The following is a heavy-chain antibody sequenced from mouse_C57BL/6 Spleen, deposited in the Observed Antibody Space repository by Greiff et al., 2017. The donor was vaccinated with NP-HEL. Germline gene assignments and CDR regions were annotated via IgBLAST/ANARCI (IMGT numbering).Heavy chain of an antibody. D-gene: IGHD1-1*01. CDR2: INPNNGGT. V-gene: IGHV1-26*01. CDR3: AKQDRSYGSSYEGFAY. J-gene: IGHJ3*01. CDR1: GYTFTDYY. Sequence: EVQLQQSGPELVKPGASVKISCKASGYTFTDYYMNWVKQSPGKSLEWIGDINPNNGGTSYNQKFKGKATLTVDKSSSTAYMELRSLTSEDSAGYYGAKQDRSYGSSYEGFAYWGQGTLVTVSA.